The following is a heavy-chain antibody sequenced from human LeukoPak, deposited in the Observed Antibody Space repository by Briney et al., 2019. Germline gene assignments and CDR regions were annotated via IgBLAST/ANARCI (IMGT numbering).Heavy chain of an antibody. J-gene: IGHJ2*01. CDR3: ARTGPIAAAGNWYFDL. D-gene: IGHD6-13*01. CDR1: GLTVSNNY. Sequence: GGSLRLSCAASGLTVSNNYMSWVRQAPGKGLEWVSVIYSDGSTYYANSVKGRFTISRDNSKNTLYLQMNSLRAEDTAVYYCARTGPIAAAGNWYFDLWGRGTLVTVSS. V-gene: IGHV3-53*05. CDR2: IYSDGST.